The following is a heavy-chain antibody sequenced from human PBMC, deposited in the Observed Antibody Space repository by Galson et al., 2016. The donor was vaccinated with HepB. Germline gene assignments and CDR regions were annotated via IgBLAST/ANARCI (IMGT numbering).Heavy chain of an antibody. CDR1: GDSVSSKSAA. Sequence: CAISGDSVSSKSAAWNWIRHSPSGGLEWLGRTFHTSNWYSDYAVSVKSRITINPGTSKNQFSLQLNSVTPEDTAVYYCARGHLVVPFSFYFDYWGQGSLVTVSS. V-gene: IGHV6-1*01. CDR2: TFHTSNWYS. D-gene: IGHD2-15*01. CDR3: ARGHLVVPFSFYFDY. J-gene: IGHJ4*02.